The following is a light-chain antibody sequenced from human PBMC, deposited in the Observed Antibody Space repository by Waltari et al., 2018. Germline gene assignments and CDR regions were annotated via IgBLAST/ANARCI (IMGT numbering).Light chain of an antibody. CDR2: EVS. CDR1: SSDVGGYNY. CDR3: SSYTSSSTLGV. J-gene: IGLJ3*02. V-gene: IGLV2-14*01. Sequence: QSALTQPASVSGSPGQSITISCTGTSSDVGGYNYVSWYQQHPGKAPKLMIYEVSNRPSGFSKRFSVSRSGHTASLTISGLQAEDEADYYCSSYTSSSTLGVFGGGTKLTVL.